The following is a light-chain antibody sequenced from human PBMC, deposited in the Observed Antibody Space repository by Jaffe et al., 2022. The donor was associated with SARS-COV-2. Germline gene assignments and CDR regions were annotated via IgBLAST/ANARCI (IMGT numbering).Light chain of an antibody. Sequence: DIQMTQSPSSLSASVGDRVTITCRASQNIGTYLNWYQQRAGKAPILLIYAASRLQGGVPSRFTGSGSGTDFTLTISGLQPEDFATYYCQHSYGAQMFGQGTKVDI. CDR2: AAS. CDR3: QHSYGAQM. CDR1: QNIGTY. V-gene: IGKV1-39*01. J-gene: IGKJ1*01.